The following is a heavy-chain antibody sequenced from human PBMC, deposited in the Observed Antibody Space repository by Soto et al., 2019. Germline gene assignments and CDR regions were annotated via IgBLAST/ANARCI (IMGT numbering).Heavy chain of an antibody. CDR3: ATVSHYYGSTDPYFDY. CDR2: FDPEDGET. V-gene: IGHV1-24*01. D-gene: IGHD3-22*01. J-gene: IGHJ4*02. Sequence: ASVKVSCKVSGYTLTELSMHWVRQAPGKGLEWMGGFDPEDGETIYAQKFQGRVTMTEDTSTDTAYMELSSLRSEDTAVYYCATVSHYYGSTDPYFDYWGQGTLVTVSS. CDR1: GYTLTELS.